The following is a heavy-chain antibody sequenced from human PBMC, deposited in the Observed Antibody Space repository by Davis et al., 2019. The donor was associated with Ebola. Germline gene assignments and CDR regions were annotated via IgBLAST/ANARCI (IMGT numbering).Heavy chain of an antibody. CDR3: ARTQFYFDS. CDR1: GFTFSSNW. J-gene: IGHJ4*02. CDR2: TNSDGSIT. Sequence: GESLKISCAASGFTFSSNWMHWVRQAPGKGLVWVSRTNSDGSITSYADSVKGRFTISRDNAKNTLYLQMNSLRDEDTAVYYCARTQFYFDSWGQGILVTVSS. V-gene: IGHV3-74*01.